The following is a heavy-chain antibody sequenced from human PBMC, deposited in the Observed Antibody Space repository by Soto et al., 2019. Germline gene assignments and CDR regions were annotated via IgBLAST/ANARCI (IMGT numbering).Heavy chain of an antibody. D-gene: IGHD5-12*01. CDR2: ISSSSSYI. Sequence: ESGGGLVKPGGSLRLSCAASGFTFSSYSMNWVRQAPGKGLEWVSSISSSSSYIYYADSVKGRFTISRDNAKNSLYLQMNSLRAEDTAVYYCARDRVEMATIRTFDYWGQGTLVTVSS. CDR1: GFTFSSYS. CDR3: ARDRVEMATIRTFDY. V-gene: IGHV3-21*01. J-gene: IGHJ4*02.